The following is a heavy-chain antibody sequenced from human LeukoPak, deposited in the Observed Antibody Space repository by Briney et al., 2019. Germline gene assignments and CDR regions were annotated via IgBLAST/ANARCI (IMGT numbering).Heavy chain of an antibody. CDR2: INHSGST. J-gene: IGHJ4*02. CDR1: GGSFSGYY. CDR3: ARVPTRKPKSIFGVVGSLYYFDY. D-gene: IGHD3-3*01. V-gene: IGHV4-34*01. Sequence: SETLSLTCAIYGGSFSGYYWSWIRQPPGKGLEWIGEINHSGSTNYNPSLKSRVTISVDTSKNQFSLKLSSVTAADTAVYYCARVPTRKPKSIFGVVGSLYYFDYWGQGTLVTVSS.